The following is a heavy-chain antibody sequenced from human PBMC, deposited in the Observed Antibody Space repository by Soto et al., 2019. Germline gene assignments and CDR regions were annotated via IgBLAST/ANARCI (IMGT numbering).Heavy chain of an antibody. D-gene: IGHD3-3*01. CDR2: IYWDDDK. J-gene: IGHJ5*02. Sequence: SGPTLVNPTQTLTLTCTFSGFSLSTSGVGVGWIRQPPGKALEWLALIYWDDDKRYSPSLKSRLTITKDTSKNQVVLTMTNMDPVHTATYYCAQTGHLLVWPRNWFDPWGQGTLVTVSS. CDR3: AQTGHLLVWPRNWFDP. CDR1: GFSLSTSGVG. V-gene: IGHV2-5*02.